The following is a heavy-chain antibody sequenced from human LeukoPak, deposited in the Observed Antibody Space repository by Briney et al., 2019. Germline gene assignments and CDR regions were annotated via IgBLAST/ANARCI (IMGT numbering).Heavy chain of an antibody. J-gene: IGHJ4*02. CDR1: GFTVSSNY. V-gene: IGHV3-53*01. Sequence: GGSLRLSCAASGFTVSSNYMSWVRQAPGKGLEWVSVIYSGGSTYYADSVKGRFTISRDNSKNTLYLQMNSLRAEDTAVYYCATIAAAVPYFDYWGQGTLVTVSS. CDR2: IYSGGST. CDR3: ATIAAAVPYFDY. D-gene: IGHD6-13*01.